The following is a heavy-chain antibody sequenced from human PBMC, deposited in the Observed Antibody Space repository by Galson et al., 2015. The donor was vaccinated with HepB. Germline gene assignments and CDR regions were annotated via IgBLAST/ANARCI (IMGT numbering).Heavy chain of an antibody. D-gene: IGHD3-9*01. V-gene: IGHV3-15*07. J-gene: IGHJ6*02. CDR2: IKSKTDGGTT. CDR1: GFTFSNAW. Sequence: SLRVSCAASGFTFSNAWMNWVRQAPGKGLEWVGRIKSKTDGGTTDYAAPVKGRFTISRDDSKTTLYLQMNSLKTGDTAVYYCTTDVLNDDMLTGYLSPYYYGMDVWGQGTTVTVSS. CDR3: TTDVLNDDMLTGYLSPYYYGMDV.